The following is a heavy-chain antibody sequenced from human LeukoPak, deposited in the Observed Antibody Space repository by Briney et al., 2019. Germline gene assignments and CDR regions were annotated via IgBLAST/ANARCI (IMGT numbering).Heavy chain of an antibody. CDR3: ARGTYYYDSSGYPRPFDY. V-gene: IGHV4-31*03. CDR2: IYYSGST. J-gene: IGHJ4*02. Sequence: SETLSLTCTVSGGSISSGGYSWSWIRQHPGKGLEWIGYIYYSGSTYYNPSLKSRVTISVDTSKNQFSLKLSSVTAADTAVYYCARGTYYYDSSGYPRPFDYWGQGTLVTVSS. CDR1: GGSISSGGYS. D-gene: IGHD3-22*01.